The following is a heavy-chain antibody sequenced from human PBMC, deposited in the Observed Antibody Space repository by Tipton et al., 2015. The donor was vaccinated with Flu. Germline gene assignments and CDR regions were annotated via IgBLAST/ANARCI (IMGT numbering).Heavy chain of an antibody. CDR1: GFTFSIYA. CDR3: AKVIPEKVSGLDY. Sequence: GSLRLSCAASGFTFSIYAMSWVRQAPGKRLEWISAISGGAGGTYYADSVKGRFSISRDNSKNMLYLRMDSLSAEDTAIYYCAKVIPEKVSGLDYWGQGTLVTVSS. D-gene: IGHD5/OR15-5a*01. CDR2: ISGGAGGT. J-gene: IGHJ4*02. V-gene: IGHV3-23*01.